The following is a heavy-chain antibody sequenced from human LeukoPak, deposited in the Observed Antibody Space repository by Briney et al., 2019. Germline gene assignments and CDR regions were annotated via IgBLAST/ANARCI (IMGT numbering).Heavy chain of an antibody. J-gene: IGHJ6*02. D-gene: IGHD2-15*01. CDR2: VWYDGSNK. CDR1: GFTFSRFG. CDR3: ARDVVAATQTFSYGMDV. V-gene: IGHV3-33*01. Sequence: GGSLRLSCAASGFTFSRFGIHWVRQAPGKGLEWVAIVWYDGSNKYYADSVKGRFTISRDNSKNTLYLQMNSLRAEDSAVYYCARDVVAATQTFSYGMDVWGQGTTVTVSS.